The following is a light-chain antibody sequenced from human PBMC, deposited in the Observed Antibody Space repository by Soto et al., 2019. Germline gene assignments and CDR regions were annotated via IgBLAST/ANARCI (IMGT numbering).Light chain of an antibody. CDR1: QSLLHSNGYNY. Sequence: DLVMTQSPLSLSVTPAEQSSLSCRSSQSLLHSNGYNYLDWFLQRXGQSPQXLSYLGSNRASGVPDRFSGRGSGTDFTLKISRVEAEDVGVYYCMQALQTPPAFGGGTKVDIK. CDR2: LGS. V-gene: IGKV2-28*01. J-gene: IGKJ4*01. CDR3: MQALQTPPA.